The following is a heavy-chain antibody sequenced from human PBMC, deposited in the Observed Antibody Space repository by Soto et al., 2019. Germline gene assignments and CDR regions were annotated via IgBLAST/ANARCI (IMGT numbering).Heavy chain of an antibody. J-gene: IGHJ5*01. CDR3: ATDVTFGGVYRHDS. CDR2: VDPEDGET. D-gene: IGHD3-16*01. Sequence: QVQLVQSGAEVKKPGASVKVSCKVSGYTLTELSMHWVRQAPGKGLEWMGGVDPEDGETIYAQKFQGRVTMTEDTSTDTAYMELSSQRSEDTAVDYCATDVTFGGVYRHDSWGQGTLVTVSS. V-gene: IGHV1-24*01. CDR1: GYTLTELS.